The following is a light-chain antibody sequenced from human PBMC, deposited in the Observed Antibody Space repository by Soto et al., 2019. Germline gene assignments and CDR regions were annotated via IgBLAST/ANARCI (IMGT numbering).Light chain of an antibody. CDR2: SSN. J-gene: IGLJ2*01. Sequence: QSVLTQPPSASGTPGQRVTVSCSGSRSNIGSNTVNWYQQFPGTAPKLRIYSSNQRPSGVTDRFSGSKSGPSASLAIRGLQSEDEADYYCSAWDDSLSVPVFGGGTKLTVL. CDR3: SAWDDSLSVPV. CDR1: RSNIGSNT. V-gene: IGLV1-44*01.